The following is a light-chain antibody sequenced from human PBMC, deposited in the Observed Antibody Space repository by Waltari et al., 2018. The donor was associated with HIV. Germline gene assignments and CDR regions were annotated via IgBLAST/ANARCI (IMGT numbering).Light chain of an antibody. V-gene: IGLV2-8*01. CDR3: AAWDDSLNGPV. CDR2: DVT. CDR1: SSDVGAYNY. Sequence: QSALTQPPSASGSPGQSVTISCTGTSSDVGAYNYVSWFQQHPGKAPKLMIYDVTKRPSGVPDRFSGSKSGTSASLAISGLQSEDEADYHCAAWDDSLNGPVFGGGTKLTVL. J-gene: IGLJ2*01.